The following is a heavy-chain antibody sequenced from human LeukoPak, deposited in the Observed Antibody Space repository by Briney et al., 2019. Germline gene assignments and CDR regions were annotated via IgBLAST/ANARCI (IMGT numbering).Heavy chain of an antibody. CDR1: GFTFSSFW. CDR2: INQGGSEK. V-gene: IGHV3-7*04. CDR3: ARASPAGTVDY. D-gene: IGHD6-13*01. J-gene: IGHJ4*02. Sequence: PGGSLRLSCATSGFTFSSFWMSWVRQAPGTGLEWVANINQGGSEKYYVDSVKGRFTISRDNAKNSLYLQMNSLRADDTAVYYCARASPAGTVDYWGQGTLVTVSS.